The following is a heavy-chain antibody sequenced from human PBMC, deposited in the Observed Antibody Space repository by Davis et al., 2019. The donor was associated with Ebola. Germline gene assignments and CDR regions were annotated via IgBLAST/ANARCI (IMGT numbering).Heavy chain of an antibody. D-gene: IGHD2-15*01. CDR2: IYYSGST. J-gene: IGHJ6*02. CDR3: ARGGGSDSSYYYYGMDV. CDR1: GGSVSSGSYY. Sequence: PSETLSLTCTVSGGSVSSGSYYWSWIRQPPGKGLEWIGYIYYSGSTNYNPSLKSRVTISVDTSKNQFSLKLSSVTAADTAVYYCARGGGSDSSYYYYGMDVWGQGTTVTVSS. V-gene: IGHV4-61*01.